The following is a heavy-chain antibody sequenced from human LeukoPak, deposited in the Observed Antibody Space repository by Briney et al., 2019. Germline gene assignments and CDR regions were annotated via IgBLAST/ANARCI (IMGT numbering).Heavy chain of an antibody. CDR3: ASGRQLGY. V-gene: IGHV3-7*01. D-gene: IGHD6-13*01. CDR2: IKEDGSEK. Sequence: GGSLRLSCAASGFTFSNYWMSWVRQAPGKGLEWVANIKEDGSEKYYVDSGKGRFTISRDNARNSLYLQMNSLRAEDTAVYYCASGRQLGYWGQGTLVTVSS. J-gene: IGHJ4*02. CDR1: GFTFSNYW.